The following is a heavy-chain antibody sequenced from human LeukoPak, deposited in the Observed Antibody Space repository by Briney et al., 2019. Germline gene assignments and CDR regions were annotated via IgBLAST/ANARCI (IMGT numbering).Heavy chain of an antibody. V-gene: IGHV3-53*01. CDR1: GFTFSLYG. J-gene: IGHJ4*02. D-gene: IGHD7-27*01. Sequence: SGGSLRLSCAVSGFTFSLYGMSWVRQAPGKGLELVSVIYSGGSTYYADSVKGRFTISRDNSKNTLYLQMNGLRAEDTAVYYCARSAGDFDYWGQGTLVTVSS. CDR2: IYSGGST. CDR3: ARSAGDFDY.